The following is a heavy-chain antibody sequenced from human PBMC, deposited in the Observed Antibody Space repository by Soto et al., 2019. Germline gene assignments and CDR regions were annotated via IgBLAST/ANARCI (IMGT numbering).Heavy chain of an antibody. Sequence: PSETLSLTGAVSGGSISSSNCWSWVRQPPGKGLEWIGEIYHSGSTNYNPSLKSRVNISVDKSKNQFSLKLSSVTAADTAVYYCASRSSSGYYYALRNWFDYWGQGTLVSVSS. V-gene: IGHV4-4*02. D-gene: IGHD3-22*01. CDR1: GGSISSSNC. CDR3: ASRSSSGYYYALRNWFDY. CDR2: IYHSGST. J-gene: IGHJ5*01.